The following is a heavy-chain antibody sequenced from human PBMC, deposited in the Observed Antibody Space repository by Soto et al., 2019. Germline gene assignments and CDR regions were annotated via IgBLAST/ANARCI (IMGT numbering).Heavy chain of an antibody. CDR2: IFYSGTT. V-gene: IGHV4-31*03. CDR3: ARSFYDLSTATGGHWFDP. J-gene: IGHJ5*02. D-gene: IGHD3-9*01. Sequence: SETLSLTCTVSGGSINTAGYYWNWVRHSPGKGLEWIGYIFYSGTTYYNPSLETRLTMSLDKSKNHFSLRLRSVTAADTAYYYCARSFYDLSTATGGHWFDPWGHGTLVTVSS. CDR1: GGSINTAGYY.